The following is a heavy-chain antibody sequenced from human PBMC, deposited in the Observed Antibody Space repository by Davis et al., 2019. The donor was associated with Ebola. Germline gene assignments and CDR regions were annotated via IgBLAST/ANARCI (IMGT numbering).Heavy chain of an antibody. D-gene: IGHD3-22*01. CDR2: IYYSGST. CDR3: ARDQYYYDSSGYHRGAFDI. CDR1: GGSVSSGGHY. Sequence: SETLSLTCTVSGGSVSSGGHYWSWIRQPPGKGLEWIAYIYYSGSTNYNPSLKSRVTISVDTSKNQFSLKLSSVTAADTAVYYCARDQYYYDSSGYHRGAFDIWGQGTMVTVSS. V-gene: IGHV4-61*08. J-gene: IGHJ3*02.